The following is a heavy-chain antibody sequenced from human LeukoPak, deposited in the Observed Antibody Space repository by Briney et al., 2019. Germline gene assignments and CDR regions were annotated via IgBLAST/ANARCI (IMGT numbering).Heavy chain of an antibody. CDR2: IYYGGST. Sequence: SETLSLTCTVSGGSISGYNWSWIRQPPGKGLEWIGYIYYGGSTNYNPSLKSRVTISVDTSKNQFSLKLSSVTAADTAVYYCAREYCSSTSCYPRRFDPWGQGTLVTVSS. CDR3: AREYCSSTSCYPRRFDP. V-gene: IGHV4-59*12. CDR1: GGSISGYN. D-gene: IGHD2-2*01. J-gene: IGHJ5*02.